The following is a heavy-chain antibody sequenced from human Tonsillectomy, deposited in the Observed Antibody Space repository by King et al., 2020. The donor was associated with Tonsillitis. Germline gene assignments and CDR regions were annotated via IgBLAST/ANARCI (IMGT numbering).Heavy chain of an antibody. J-gene: IGHJ6*02. CDR2: IWDDGSKK. Sequence: VQLVESGGGVVQPGRSLRLSCVVYGFTFSSHGMHWVRQAPGKGLEWVAVIWDDGSKKYYGDSVKGRVTNSRDNSKNTLYLQMHSLRAEDTAVYYCARDRVGPPRKRPHYGMYWWGQSTTITVS. D-gene: IGHD6-25*01. V-gene: IGHV3-33*01. CDR3: ARDRVGPPRKRPHYGMYW. CDR1: GFTFSSHG.